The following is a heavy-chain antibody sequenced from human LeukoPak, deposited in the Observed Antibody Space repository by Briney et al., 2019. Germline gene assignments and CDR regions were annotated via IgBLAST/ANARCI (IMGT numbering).Heavy chain of an antibody. CDR2: IYYSGST. CDR1: GGSISSSSYY. D-gene: IGHD3-3*01. V-gene: IGHV4-61*05. J-gene: IGHJ3*02. Sequence: SETLSLTCTVSGGSISSSSYYWAWIRQSPGKGLEWIGYIYYSGSTNYNPSLKSRVTISVDTSKNQFSLKLSSVTAADTAVYYCARVKGVNYDFWSGYYLKAFDIWGQGTMVTVSS. CDR3: ARVKGVNYDFWSGYYLKAFDI.